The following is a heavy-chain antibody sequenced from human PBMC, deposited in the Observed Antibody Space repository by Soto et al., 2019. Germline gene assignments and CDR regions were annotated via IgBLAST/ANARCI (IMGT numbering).Heavy chain of an antibody. Sequence: QLQLQESGPGLVKPSETLSLTCTVSGGSISSSSYYWGWIRQPPGKGLEWIGSIYYSGSTYYNPSLKSRVTISVDTSKNQFSLKLSSVTAADTAVYYCARRKVYGPGASDWGQGTLVTVSS. D-gene: IGHD4-17*01. V-gene: IGHV4-39*01. J-gene: IGHJ4*02. CDR2: IYYSGST. CDR1: GGSISSSSYY. CDR3: ARRKVYGPGASD.